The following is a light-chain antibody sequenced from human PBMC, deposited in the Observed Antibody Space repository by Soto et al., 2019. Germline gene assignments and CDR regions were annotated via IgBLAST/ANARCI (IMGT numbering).Light chain of an antibody. J-gene: IGKJ1*01. CDR3: QQYHTDWT. CDR2: AAS. Sequence: DIQMTQSPSTLSASVGDTVTITCRASESIDNWLAWYQQKPGKAPKLLIFAASTLIRAVPSRFSGRGSGTEFTLTISSLQVDDYATFYCQQYHTDWTFGQGTKVEIK. CDR1: ESIDNW. V-gene: IGKV1-5*01.